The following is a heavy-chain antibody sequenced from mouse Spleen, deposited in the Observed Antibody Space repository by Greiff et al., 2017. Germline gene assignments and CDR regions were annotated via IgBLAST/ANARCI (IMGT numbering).Heavy chain of an antibody. CDR3: ARHGYYYGSSYEGYFDV. V-gene: IGHV5-6*01. D-gene: IGHD1-1*01. CDR1: GFTFSSYG. Sequence: EVKVVESGGDLVKPGGSLKLSCAASGFTFSSYGMSWVRQTPDKRLEWVATISSGGSYTYYPDSVKGRFTISRDNAKNTLYLQMSSLKSEDTAMYYGARHGYYYGSSYEGYFDVGGTGTTVTVSS. CDR2: ISSGGSYT. J-gene: IGHJ1*03.